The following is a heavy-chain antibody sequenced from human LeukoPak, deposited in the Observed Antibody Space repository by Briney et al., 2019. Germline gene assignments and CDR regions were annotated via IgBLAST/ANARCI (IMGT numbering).Heavy chain of an antibody. V-gene: IGHV3-30*18. D-gene: IGHD3-10*01. Sequence: PGRSLRLSCAASGFTFSSYGMHWVRQAPGEGLEWVAVISYDGSNKYYADSVKGRFTISRDNSKNTLYLQMNSLRAEDTAVYYCAKVGLRGVFDYWGQGTLVTVSS. CDR3: AKVGLRGVFDY. CDR2: ISYDGSNK. CDR1: GFTFSSYG. J-gene: IGHJ4*02.